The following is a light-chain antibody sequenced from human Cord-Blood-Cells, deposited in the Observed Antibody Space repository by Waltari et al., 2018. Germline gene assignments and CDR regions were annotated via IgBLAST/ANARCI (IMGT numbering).Light chain of an antibody. CDR1: SSDVGSYNL. Sequence: QSALTPPASVSGSPGQSITISCPGTSSDVGSYNLVSWYQQHPGKAPNLMIYEGSKRPSGVSNRFSGSKSGNTASLTISGLQAEDEADYYCCSYAGSSTYVFGTGTKVTVL. CDR3: CSYAGSSTYV. CDR2: EGS. J-gene: IGLJ1*01. V-gene: IGLV2-23*01.